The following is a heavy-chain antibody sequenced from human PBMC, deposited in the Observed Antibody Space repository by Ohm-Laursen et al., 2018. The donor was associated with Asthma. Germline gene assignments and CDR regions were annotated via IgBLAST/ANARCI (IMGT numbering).Heavy chain of an antibody. CDR2: IWYDGSNK. V-gene: IGHV3-33*08. CDR3: AREVGRYSSGWYYFDY. J-gene: IGHJ4*02. Sequence: SLRLSCAASGFTFSSYAMSWVRQAPGKGLEWVAVIWYDGSNKYYADSVKGRFTISRDNSKNTLYLQMNSLRAEDTAVYYCAREVGRYSSGWYYFDYWGQGTLVTVSS. D-gene: IGHD6-19*01. CDR1: GFTFSSYA.